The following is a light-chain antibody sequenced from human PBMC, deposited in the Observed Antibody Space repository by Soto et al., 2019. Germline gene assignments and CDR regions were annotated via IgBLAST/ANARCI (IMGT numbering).Light chain of an antibody. V-gene: IGKV4-1*01. CDR2: WAS. CDR3: QQTGRT. J-gene: IGKJ2*01. CDR1: QSVLYSSNNKNY. Sequence: DIVMTQSPDSLAVSLGERATINCKSSQSVLYSSNNKNYFAWYQQKPGQPPKLLIYWASTRESGVPDRFSGSGSGTDFTLTINRLEPEDFAVYYCQQTGRTFGPGTKLEIK.